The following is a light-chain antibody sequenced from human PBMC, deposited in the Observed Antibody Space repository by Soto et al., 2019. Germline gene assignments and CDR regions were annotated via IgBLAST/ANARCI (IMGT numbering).Light chain of an antibody. Sequence: EIVMTQSPATLSVFPGERVTLSCRASQSVRSNLAWYQQKPGQAPRLLIYGASTRATGIPVRFSGSGSGTDFSLTISSLQSEDFAVYYCQQYNNWPSLTFGGGTKVEIK. CDR3: QQYNNWPSLT. CDR1: QSVRSN. J-gene: IGKJ4*01. CDR2: GAS. V-gene: IGKV3-15*01.